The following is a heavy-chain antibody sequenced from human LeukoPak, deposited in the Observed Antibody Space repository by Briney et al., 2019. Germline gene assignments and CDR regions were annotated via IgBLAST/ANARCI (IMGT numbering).Heavy chain of an antibody. Sequence: SETLSLNATGAGCFISSYYWSWIRQPAGKGLKGIRNHYYSGTTNYNNFLKRVTTISVDTSKNQLSLKVTSVTAADTAVYYCARGLGMGHDSSGSDWFDSWGQGTLVTVSS. CDR1: GCFISSYY. J-gene: IGHJ5*01. CDR2: HYYSGTT. D-gene: IGHD3-22*01. V-gene: IGHV4-59*01. CDR3: ARGLGMGHDSSGSDWFDS.